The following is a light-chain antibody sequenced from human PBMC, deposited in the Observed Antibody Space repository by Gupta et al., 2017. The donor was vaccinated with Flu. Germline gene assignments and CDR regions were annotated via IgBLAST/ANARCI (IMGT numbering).Light chain of an antibody. J-gene: IGKJ1*01. CDR3: QQEDSTPRT. V-gene: IGKV4-1*01. Sequence: DIVLTQSPDSLAVSLGERATINCKSSQSVLYSSNNKNDLAWYQQKPGQPPKLLIYWAATRESGVPDRFSGRGSGTDFTLTISSLQAEDVAVYYCQQEDSTPRTFGEGTKVEIK. CDR2: WAA. CDR1: QSVLYSSNNKND.